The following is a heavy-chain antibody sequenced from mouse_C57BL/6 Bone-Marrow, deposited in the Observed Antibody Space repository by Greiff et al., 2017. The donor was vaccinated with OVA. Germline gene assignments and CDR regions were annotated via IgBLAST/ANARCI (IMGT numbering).Heavy chain of an antibody. V-gene: IGHV1-52*01. D-gene: IGHD1-1*01. CDR1: GYTFTSYW. J-gene: IGHJ1*03. CDR2: IDPSDSET. CDR3: ASGYGSGYWYFDV. Sequence: QVQLQQPGAELVRPGSSVKLSCKASGYTFTSYWMHWVKQRPIQGLEWIGNIDPSDSETHYNQKFKDKATLTVDKSSSTAYMQLSSLTSEDSAVNYCASGYGSGYWYFDVWGTGTTVTVSS.